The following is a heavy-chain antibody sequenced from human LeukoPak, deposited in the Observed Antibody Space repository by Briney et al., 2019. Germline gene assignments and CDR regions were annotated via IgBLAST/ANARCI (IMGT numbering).Heavy chain of an antibody. CDR1: GFTFSSYW. CDR2: INSDGSST. J-gene: IGHJ4*02. Sequence: GGSLRLSCAASGFTFSSYWMHWVRQAPGKGLVWVSRINSDGSSTSYADSVKGRFTISRGNAKNTLYLQMNSLRAEDTAVYYCARVSSWYSYDYWGQGTLVTVSS. CDR3: ARVSSWYSYDY. D-gene: IGHD6-13*01. V-gene: IGHV3-74*01.